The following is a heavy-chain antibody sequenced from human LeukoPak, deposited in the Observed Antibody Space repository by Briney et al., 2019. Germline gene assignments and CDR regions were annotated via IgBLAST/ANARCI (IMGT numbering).Heavy chain of an antibody. CDR3: ARAPDSYYFDY. CDR1: GGSFSGYY. J-gene: IGHJ4*02. V-gene: IGHV4-34*01. Sequence: PSETLSLTCAVYGGSFSGYYWSWIRQPPRKGLEWIGEINHSGSTNYNPSLKSRVTISVDTSKNQFSLKLSSVTAADTAVYYCARAPDSYYFDYWGQGTLVAVSS. CDR2: INHSGST.